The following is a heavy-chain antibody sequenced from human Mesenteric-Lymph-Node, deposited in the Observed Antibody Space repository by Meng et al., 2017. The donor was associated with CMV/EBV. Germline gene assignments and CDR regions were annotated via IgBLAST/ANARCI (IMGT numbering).Heavy chain of an antibody. D-gene: IGHD3-22*01. CDR2: IYYSGST. Sequence: SETLSLTCTVSGGSISSYYWSWIRQPPGKGLEWIGYIYYSGSTNYNPSLKSRVTISVDTSKNQFSLKLSSVTAADTAVYYCARDRYYYDSSGNGAEYYYYYYGMDVWGQGTTVTVSS. V-gene: IGHV4-59*01. J-gene: IGHJ6*02. CDR3: ARDRYYYDSSGNGAEYYYYYYGMDV. CDR1: GGSISSYY.